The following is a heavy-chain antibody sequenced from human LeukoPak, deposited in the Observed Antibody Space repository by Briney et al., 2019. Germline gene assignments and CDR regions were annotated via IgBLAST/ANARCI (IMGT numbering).Heavy chain of an antibody. J-gene: IGHJ4*02. CDR2: ISGTGGST. Sequence: GGSLRLSCAASGFTFSSYAMSWVRQAPGKGLEWVSAISGTGGSTYYTDSVKGRFTISRDNSKNTLYLQMNSLRAEDTAVYYCARVVGYCSSTSCYPFDYWGQGTLVTVSS. D-gene: IGHD2-2*01. V-gene: IGHV3-23*01. CDR3: ARVVGYCSSTSCYPFDY. CDR1: GFTFSSYA.